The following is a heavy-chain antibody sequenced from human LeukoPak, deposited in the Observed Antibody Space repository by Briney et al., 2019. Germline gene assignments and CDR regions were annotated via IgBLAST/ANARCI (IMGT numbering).Heavy chain of an antibody. V-gene: IGHV1-69*13. CDR2: IIPIFGTA. J-gene: IGHJ4*02. D-gene: IGHD5-24*01. Sequence: ASVKVSCKASGVTFSSYAISWVRQAPGQGLEWMGGIIPIFGTANYAQKFQGRVTITADESTSTAYMELSSLRSEDTAVYYCARAAQRWPSYFDYWGQGTLVTVSS. CDR3: ARAAQRWPSYFDY. CDR1: GVTFSSYA.